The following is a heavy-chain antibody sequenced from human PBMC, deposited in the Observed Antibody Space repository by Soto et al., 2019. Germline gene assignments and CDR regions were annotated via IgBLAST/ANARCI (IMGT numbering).Heavy chain of an antibody. CDR2: ISYDGSNK. CDR3: ARGLYDSSGYYFLAPFDY. J-gene: IGHJ4*02. V-gene: IGHV3-30-3*01. CDR1: GFTFSSYA. Sequence: GGSLRLSCAASGFTFSSYAMHWVRQAPGKGLEWVAVISYDGSNKYYADSVKGRFTISRDNSKNTLYLQMNSLRAEDTAVYYCARGLYDSSGYYFLAPFDYWGQGTLVTVSS. D-gene: IGHD3-22*01.